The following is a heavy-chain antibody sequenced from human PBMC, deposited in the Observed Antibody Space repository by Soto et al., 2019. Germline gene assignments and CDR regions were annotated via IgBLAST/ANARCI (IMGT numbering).Heavy chain of an antibody. V-gene: IGHV3-9*01. Sequence: PGGSLRLSCAASGFTFYTYAMHWVRQAPGKGLEWVSGISWNSGLIGYADSVKGRFTISRDNADNSLYLHMNSLRPEDTALYYCAKDYYYDSSGSHFDYWGQGTLVTVSS. CDR3: AKDYYYDSSGSHFDY. CDR2: ISWNSGLI. CDR1: GFTFYTYA. D-gene: IGHD3-22*01. J-gene: IGHJ4*02.